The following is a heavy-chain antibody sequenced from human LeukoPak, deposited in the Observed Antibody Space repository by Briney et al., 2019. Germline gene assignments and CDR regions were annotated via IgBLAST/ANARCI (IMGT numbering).Heavy chain of an antibody. Sequence: GGSLRLSCAASGFTFSSYWMLWVRQAPGKGLLWVSRINSDGSSTSYADSVKGRFTISRDNAKNTLYLQMNSLRAEDTAVYYCAREDCSGGSCYPGPNYYYYGMDVWGQGTTVTVSS. D-gene: IGHD2-15*01. J-gene: IGHJ6*02. CDR1: GFTFSSYW. CDR2: INSDGSST. CDR3: AREDCSGGSCYPGPNYYYYGMDV. V-gene: IGHV3-74*01.